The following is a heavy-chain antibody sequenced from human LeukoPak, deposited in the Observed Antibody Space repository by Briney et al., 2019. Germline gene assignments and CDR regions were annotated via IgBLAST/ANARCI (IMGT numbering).Heavy chain of an antibody. J-gene: IGHJ6*02. Sequence: GGSLRLSCAASGFPFSSYAMSWVRQAPGKGLEWVSAISGSAGSTYYADSVKGRFTISRDNSKNTLYLQMNSLTAEDTAVYYCAKDRSSAHDGMDVWGQGTTVTVSS. CDR2: ISGSAGST. CDR3: AKDRSSAHDGMDV. CDR1: GFPFSSYA. V-gene: IGHV3-23*01. D-gene: IGHD6-6*01.